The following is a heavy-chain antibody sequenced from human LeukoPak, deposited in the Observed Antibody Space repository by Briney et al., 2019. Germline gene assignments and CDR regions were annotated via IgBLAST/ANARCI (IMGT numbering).Heavy chain of an antibody. D-gene: IGHD1/OR15-1a*01. CDR2: VSYDGNNE. CDR3: ARPSRGTNAFDI. V-gene: IGHV3-30*03. CDR1: GFSFSSRG. Sequence: PGRSLRLSCEASGFSFSSRGMHWVRQAPGKGLEWVAVVSYDGNNEDYAESVKGRFTISRDNSKNTLYLQMNSLRAEDTAVYYCARPSRGTNAFDIWGQGAMVTVSS. J-gene: IGHJ3*02.